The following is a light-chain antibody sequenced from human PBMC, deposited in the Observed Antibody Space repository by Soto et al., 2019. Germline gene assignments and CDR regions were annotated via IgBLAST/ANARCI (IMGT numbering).Light chain of an antibody. V-gene: IGKV1-5*03. J-gene: IGKJ1*01. Sequence: DIQMTQSPSSLSASVGDSLTITCRASQSISGWLAWYQQKPGKAPKLLIYKASSLESGVPSRFSGSGSGTEFTLTISSLQPDDFATYYCQQYNSYSPYTFGQGTKVDIK. CDR2: KAS. CDR1: QSISGW. CDR3: QQYNSYSPYT.